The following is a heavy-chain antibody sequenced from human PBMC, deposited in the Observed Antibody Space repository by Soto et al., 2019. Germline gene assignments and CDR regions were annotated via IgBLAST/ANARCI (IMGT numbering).Heavy chain of an antibody. Sequence: QVQLQESGPGLVKPSQTLSLTCTVSGGSISSGGYYWSWIRQHPGKGLEWIGYIYYSGSTYYNPSLKSRVTISVDTSKNPFSLKLSSVTAVDTAVYYCARSGYSYGPNPLLYWGQGTLVTVSS. CDR1: GGSISSGGYY. J-gene: IGHJ4*02. CDR2: IYYSGST. D-gene: IGHD5-18*01. V-gene: IGHV4-31*03. CDR3: ARSGYSYGPNPLLY.